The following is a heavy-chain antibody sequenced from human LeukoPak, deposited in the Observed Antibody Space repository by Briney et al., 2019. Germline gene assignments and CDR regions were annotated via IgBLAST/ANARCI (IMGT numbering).Heavy chain of an antibody. V-gene: IGHV3-30-3*01. CDR2: ISYDGSQK. CDR1: GFTFSSYA. J-gene: IGHJ4*02. D-gene: IGHD3-16*01. CDR3: ASLLIPDIDY. Sequence: GGSLRPSCAASGFTFSSYAMHWVRQAPGKGLQWVAVISYDGSQKYYADSVKGRFTISRDNSKNTLYLQMNSLRAEDTAVYYCASLLIPDIDYWGQGTLVTVSS.